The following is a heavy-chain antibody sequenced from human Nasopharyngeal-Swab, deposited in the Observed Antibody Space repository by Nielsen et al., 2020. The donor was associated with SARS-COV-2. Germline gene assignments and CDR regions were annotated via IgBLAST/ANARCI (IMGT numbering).Heavy chain of an antibody. CDR1: GGSMTSNNYY. D-gene: IGHD3-3*01. Sequence: SETLSLTCSVSGGSMTSNNYYWGWIRQPPEKGLEWIGNIYYNGIPYYNPSLKRRVTISLDTSKSQFSLKLTSVTAADTAVYYCARAIKIFGAVVGSFDPWGQGTLVTVSS. V-gene: IGHV4-39*07. CDR3: ARAIKIFGAVVGSFDP. CDR2: IYYNGIP. J-gene: IGHJ5*02.